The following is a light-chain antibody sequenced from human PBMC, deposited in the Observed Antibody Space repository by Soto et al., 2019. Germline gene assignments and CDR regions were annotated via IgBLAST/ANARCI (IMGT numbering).Light chain of an antibody. CDR1: QSISSW. CDR2: KAS. Sequence: DIQMTQSPFTLSASVGDRVTITCRASQSISSWLAWYQQKPGKAPKLLFFKASSPESVVPSSFSGSGSGTEFTLTIRSLQPDDFATNYCQQYNSYSPTFGQGAKVDIK. CDR3: QQYNSYSPT. J-gene: IGKJ1*01. V-gene: IGKV1-5*03.